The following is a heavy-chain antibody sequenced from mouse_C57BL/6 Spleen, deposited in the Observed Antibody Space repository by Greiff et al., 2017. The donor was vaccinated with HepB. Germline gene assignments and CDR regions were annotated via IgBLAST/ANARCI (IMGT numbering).Heavy chain of an antibody. CDR3: ARFDYDAGYYFDY. CDR2: IYPGDGDT. D-gene: IGHD2-4*01. Sequence: QVQLQQSGPELVKPGASVKISCKASGYAFSSSWMNWVKQRPGKGLEWIGRIYPGDGDTNYNGKFKGKATLTADKSSSTAYMQLSSLTSEDSAVYFCARFDYDAGYYFDYWGQGTTLTVSS. CDR1: GYAFSSSW. J-gene: IGHJ2*01. V-gene: IGHV1-82*01.